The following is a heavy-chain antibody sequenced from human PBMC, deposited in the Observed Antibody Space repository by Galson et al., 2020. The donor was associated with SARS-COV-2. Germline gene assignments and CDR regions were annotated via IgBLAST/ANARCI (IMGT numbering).Heavy chain of an antibody. CDR3: ARRGGVGATEY. CDR1: GGSISSSNW. V-gene: IGHV4-4*02. D-gene: IGHD1-26*01. J-gene: IGHJ4*02. CDR2: IYHSGST. Sequence: SETLSLTCAVSGGSISSSNWWSWVRQPPGKGLEWIGEIYHSGSTNYNPSLKSRVTISVDTSKNQFSLKLSSVTAADTAVYYCARRGGVGATEYWGQGTLVTVSS.